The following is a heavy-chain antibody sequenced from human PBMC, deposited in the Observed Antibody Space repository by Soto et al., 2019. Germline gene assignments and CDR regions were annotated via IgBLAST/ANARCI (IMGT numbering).Heavy chain of an antibody. Sequence: EVQLVESGGGLIQPGGSLRLSCAVSGFTVSNNYMSWVRQAPGKGLEGVSVIYSGGYTAYGDSVKGRFTISRDNSKNTPSLQKKPLGAADTAVFSCAAHPGGGGYWGQGTLVTVSS. CDR2: IYSGGYT. J-gene: IGHJ4*02. D-gene: IGHD3-10*01. V-gene: IGHV3-53*01. CDR3: AAHPGGGGY. CDR1: GFTVSNNY.